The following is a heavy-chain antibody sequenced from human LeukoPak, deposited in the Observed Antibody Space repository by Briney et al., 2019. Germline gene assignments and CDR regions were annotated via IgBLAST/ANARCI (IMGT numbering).Heavy chain of an antibody. CDR1: GFPFSSYW. CDR2: IKQDESEK. CDR3: ARDHYYRSGSYYVY. J-gene: IGHJ4*02. D-gene: IGHD3-10*01. Sequence: PGGSLRLSCAASGFPFSSYWMSWVRQAPGKGLEWVANIKQDESEKYYVDSVKGRFTISRDNAKNSLYLQMNSLRAEDTAVYYCARDHYYRSGSYYVYWGQGTLVTVSS. V-gene: IGHV3-7*04.